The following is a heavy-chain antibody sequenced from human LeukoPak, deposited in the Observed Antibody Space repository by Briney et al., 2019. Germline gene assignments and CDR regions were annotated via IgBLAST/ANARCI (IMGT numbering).Heavy chain of an antibody. D-gene: IGHD3-16*01. CDR1: GFTFSSYG. Sequence: GGSLRLSCAASGFTFSSYGMHWVRQAPGKGLEWVAFIRNDGSNKYYADSVNGRFTISRDDSRNTLYLQMSGLRADDTAIYYCASAYSAGWFGYWGQGTPVTVSS. CDR2: IRNDGSNK. J-gene: IGHJ5*01. V-gene: IGHV3-30*02. CDR3: ASAYSAGWFGY.